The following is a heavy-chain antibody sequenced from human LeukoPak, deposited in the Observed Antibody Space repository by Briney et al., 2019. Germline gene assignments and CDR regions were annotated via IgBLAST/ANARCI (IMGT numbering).Heavy chain of an antibody. V-gene: IGHV1-69*04. J-gene: IGHJ6*02. CDR1: GYTFTSYG. D-gene: IGHD3-22*01. Sequence: ASVKVSCKASGYTFTSYGISWVRQAPGQGLEWMGRIIPILGIANYAQKFQGRVTITADKSTSTAYMELSSLRSEDTAVYYCARVRAYYYDSSGYYGRAYYYYGMDVWGQGTTVTVSS. CDR3: ARVRAYYYDSSGYYGRAYYYYGMDV. CDR2: IIPILGIA.